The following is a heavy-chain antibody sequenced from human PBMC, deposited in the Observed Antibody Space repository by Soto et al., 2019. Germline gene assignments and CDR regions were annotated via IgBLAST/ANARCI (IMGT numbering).Heavy chain of an antibody. CDR1: GFTFSDYY. V-gene: IGHV3-11*06. CDR2: ISSSSSYT. Sequence: QVQLVESGEGLVKPGGSLRLSCAASGFTFSDYYMSWIRQAPGKGLEWVSYISSSSSYTNYADSVKGRFTISRDNAKNSLYLQMNSLRAEDTAVYYCARSLFYSSGLGWFDPWGQGTLVTVSS. CDR3: ARSLFYSSGLGWFDP. D-gene: IGHD6-19*01. J-gene: IGHJ5*02.